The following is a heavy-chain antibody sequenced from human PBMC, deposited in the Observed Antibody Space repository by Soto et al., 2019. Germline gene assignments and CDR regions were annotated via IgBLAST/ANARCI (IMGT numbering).Heavy chain of an antibody. D-gene: IGHD2-2*01. CDR1: GGSFSGYY. Sequence: SETLSLTCAVYGGSFSGYYWSWIRQPPGKGLEWIGEINHSGSTNYNPSLKSRVTISVDTSKNQFSLKLSSVTAADTAVYYCASVLVVAAWPYNCFDPWRQATLVTVS. J-gene: IGHJ5*02. CDR3: ASVLVVAAWPYNCFDP. CDR2: INHSGST. V-gene: IGHV4-34*01.